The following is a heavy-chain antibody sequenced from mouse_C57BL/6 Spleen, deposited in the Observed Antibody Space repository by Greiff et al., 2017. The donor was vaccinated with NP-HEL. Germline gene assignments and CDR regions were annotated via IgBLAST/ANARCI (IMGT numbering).Heavy chain of an antibody. Sequence: VQLQQSGPELVKPGASVKISCKASGYTFTDYYMNWVKQSHGKSLEWIGDINPNNGGTSYNQKFKGKATLTVDKSSSTAYMELRSLTSEDSAVYYCARRDFSHWGQGTTLTVSS. J-gene: IGHJ2*01. V-gene: IGHV1-26*01. CDR3: ARRDFSH. CDR1: GYTFTDYY. CDR2: INPNNGGT.